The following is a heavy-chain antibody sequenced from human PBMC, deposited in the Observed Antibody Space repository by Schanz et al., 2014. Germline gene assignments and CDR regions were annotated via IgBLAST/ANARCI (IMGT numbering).Heavy chain of an antibody. V-gene: IGHV1-46*01. CDR3: ARDIQYHYDTSGPVGAFDI. CDR2: INPIDGST. Sequence: QVQLVQSGAEVKKPGASVTVSCKASGYMYTSHFLHWVRQAPGQGFEWIGLINPIDGSTTYPLRFHGRITMTRDTSTTTFYMDLSSLGSEDTAVYYCARDIQYHYDTSGPVGAFDIWGQGTVVTVSS. CDR1: GYMYTSHF. J-gene: IGHJ3*02. D-gene: IGHD3-22*01.